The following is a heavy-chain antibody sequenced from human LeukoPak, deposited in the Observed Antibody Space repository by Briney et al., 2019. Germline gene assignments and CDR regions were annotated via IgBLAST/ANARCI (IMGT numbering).Heavy chain of an antibody. Sequence: NSSETLSLTCLVSGGSISSSGYYWGWIRQPPGKGLEWIMSMGYGGSTYYNPSLQSRVTMSVDTSKNQFSLRLTSVTAADTAVYYCARQMVRGVLTDSFDIWGQGTMVTVSS. D-gene: IGHD3-10*01. V-gene: IGHV4-39*01. J-gene: IGHJ3*02. CDR2: MGYGGST. CDR3: ARQMVRGVLTDSFDI. CDR1: GGSISSSGYY.